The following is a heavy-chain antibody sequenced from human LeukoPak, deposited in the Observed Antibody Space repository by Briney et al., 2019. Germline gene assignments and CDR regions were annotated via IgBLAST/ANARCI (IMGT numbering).Heavy chain of an antibody. Sequence: ASVKVSCKASGYTFTSYDINWVRQATGQGLEWMGWMNPNSGNTGYAQKFQGRVTMTRNTSISTAYMELSSLRSEDTAVYYCARGREVLRYSDWLLYPNYWGQGTLVTVSS. CDR3: ARGREVLRYSDWLLYPNY. CDR1: GYTFTSYD. V-gene: IGHV1-8*01. CDR2: MNPNSGNT. D-gene: IGHD3-9*01. J-gene: IGHJ4*02.